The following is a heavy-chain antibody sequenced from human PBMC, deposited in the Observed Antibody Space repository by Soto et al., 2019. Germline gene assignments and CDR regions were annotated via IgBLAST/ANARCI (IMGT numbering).Heavy chain of an antibody. D-gene: IGHD6-6*01. CDR2: MYYTGNK. J-gene: IGHJ5*02. CDR3: ARRSSSSLGSLFDP. V-gene: IGHV4-39*01. CDR1: GGSISSSTYY. Sequence: AETLSLTCTVSGGSISSSTYYWDWIRQPPGKGPEWIGAMYYTGNKNYNPSLESRVTMSVDTSKNQFSLKLSSVTPTDTAVYYCARRSSSSLGSLFDPWGRGILVTVPQ.